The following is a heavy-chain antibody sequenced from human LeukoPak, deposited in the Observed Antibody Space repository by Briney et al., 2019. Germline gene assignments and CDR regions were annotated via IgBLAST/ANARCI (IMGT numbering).Heavy chain of an antibody. Sequence: PGRSLRLSCAASGFTFSSYAMHWVRQASGKGLEWGAVISYDGSNKYYADSVKGRFTISRDNSKNTLYLQMNSLRAEDTAVYYCARGNIVVVPAAMAGVLDYWGQGTLVTVSS. CDR2: ISYDGSNK. J-gene: IGHJ4*02. CDR1: GFTFSSYA. D-gene: IGHD2-2*01. CDR3: ARGNIVVVPAAMAGVLDY. V-gene: IGHV3-30*04.